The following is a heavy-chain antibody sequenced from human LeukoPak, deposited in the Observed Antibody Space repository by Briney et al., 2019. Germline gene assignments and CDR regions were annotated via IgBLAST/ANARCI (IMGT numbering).Heavy chain of an antibody. J-gene: IGHJ4*02. D-gene: IGHD3-9*01. CDR1: GYTFTSYG. CDR2: ISAYNGNT. CDR3: ARVTYYDILTGPSGVIPDFDY. Sequence: GASVKVSCKASGYTFTSYGISWVRQAPGQGLEWMGWISAYNGNTNYAQKLQGRVTMTTDTSTSTAYMELRSLRSDDTAVYYCARVTYYDILTGPSGVIPDFDYWGQGTLVTVSS. V-gene: IGHV1-18*01.